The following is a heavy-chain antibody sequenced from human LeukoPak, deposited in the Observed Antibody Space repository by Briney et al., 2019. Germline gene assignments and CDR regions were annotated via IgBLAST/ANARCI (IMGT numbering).Heavy chain of an antibody. J-gene: IGHJ4*02. CDR1: GGTFSNYA. Sequence: ASVKVPCKASGGTFSNYAINWMRQAPGQGLEWMGGIIPIFGTTNYAQRFQGRLTITADESTSTAYMELSSLRSEDTAVYYCARDPATTVTTYAYWGQGTLVTVSS. CDR2: IIPIFGTT. V-gene: IGHV1-69*01. D-gene: IGHD4-17*01. CDR3: ARDPATTVTTYAY.